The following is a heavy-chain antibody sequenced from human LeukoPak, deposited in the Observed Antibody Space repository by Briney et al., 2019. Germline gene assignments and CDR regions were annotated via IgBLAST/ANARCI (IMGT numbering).Heavy chain of an antibody. V-gene: IGHV5-51*01. D-gene: IGHD5-12*01. CDR3: ARQNYGYSGSDKYNWFDP. CDR1: GYSFTSYW. Sequence: GESLKISCKGSGYSFTSYWIGWVRQMPGKGLEWMGIIYPGDSDTRYSPSFQGQVTISADKSISTAYLQWSSLKASDTAMYYCARQNYGYSGSDKYNWFDPWGPGTLVTVSS. CDR2: IYPGDSDT. J-gene: IGHJ5*02.